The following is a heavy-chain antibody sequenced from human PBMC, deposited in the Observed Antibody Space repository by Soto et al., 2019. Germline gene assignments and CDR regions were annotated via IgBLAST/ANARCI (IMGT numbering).Heavy chain of an antibody. J-gene: IGHJ5*02. V-gene: IGHV3-30*04. CDR2: ISYDGSNK. Sequence: QVQLVESGGGVVQPGRSLRLSCAASGFSFSSYSIHWVRQAPGKGLEWVAVISYDGSNKYYADSVKGRFTISRDNSKNTLYLQMNSLRAEGTAVYYCAREWAVAGIAMFDPWGQGTLVTVSS. CDR3: AREWAVAGIAMFDP. D-gene: IGHD6-19*01. CDR1: GFSFSSYS.